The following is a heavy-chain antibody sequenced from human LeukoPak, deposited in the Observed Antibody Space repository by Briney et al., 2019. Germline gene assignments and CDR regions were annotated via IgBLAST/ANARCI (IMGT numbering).Heavy chain of an antibody. Sequence: SETLSLTCAVYGGSFSGYYWSWIRQPPGKGLEWIGEINHSGSTNYNPSLKSRVTISVDTSKNQFSLKLSSVTAADTAVYYCARGFGMRFHYGSGSYYTHWFDPWGQGTLVTVSS. CDR3: ARGFGMRFHYGSGSYYTHWFDP. D-gene: IGHD3-10*01. CDR2: INHSGST. J-gene: IGHJ5*02. CDR1: GGSFSGYY. V-gene: IGHV4-34*01.